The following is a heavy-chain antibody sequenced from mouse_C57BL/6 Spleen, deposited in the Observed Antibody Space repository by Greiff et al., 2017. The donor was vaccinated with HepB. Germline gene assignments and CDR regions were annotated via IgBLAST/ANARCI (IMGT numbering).Heavy chain of an antibody. V-gene: IGHV5-4*03. CDR1: GFTFSSYA. CDR2: ISDGGSYT. CDR3: ARAHDYDPHWYFDV. J-gene: IGHJ1*03. D-gene: IGHD2-4*01. Sequence: EVMLVESGGGLVKPGGSLKLSCAASGFTFSSYAMSWVRQTPEKRLEWVATISDGGSYTYYPDNVKGRFTISRDNAKNNLYLQMSHLKSEDTAMYYCARAHDYDPHWYFDVGGTETTVTVSS.